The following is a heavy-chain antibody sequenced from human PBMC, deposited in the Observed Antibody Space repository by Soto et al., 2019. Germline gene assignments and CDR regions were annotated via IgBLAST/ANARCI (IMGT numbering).Heavy chain of an antibody. CDR3: ARFSSSWEFDY. CDR2: IWYDGSNK. D-gene: IGHD6-13*01. J-gene: IGHJ4*02. V-gene: IGHV3-33*01. CDR1: GFTFSTYG. Sequence: VQLVESGGGLVQPGGSLRLSCAASGFTFSTYGMHWVRQAPGKGLEWVAVIWYDGSNKYYADSVKGRFTISRDNSKNTLYLQMNSLRAEDTAVYYCARFSSSWEFDYWGQGTLVTVSS.